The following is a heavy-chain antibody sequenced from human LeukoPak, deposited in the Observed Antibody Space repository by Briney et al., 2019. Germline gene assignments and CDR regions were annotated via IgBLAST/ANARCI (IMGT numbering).Heavy chain of an antibody. CDR1: GFTFSDYY. D-gene: IGHD6-13*01. V-gene: IGHV3-11*01. CDR3: ARGRIPRRFYSVAAEDGFDP. Sequence: GGSLRLSCAASGFTFSDYYMSWIRQAPGKGLEWVSYISSSGSTIYYADSVKGRFAISRDNAKNSLYLQMNSLRAEDTAVYHCARGRIPRRFYSVAAEDGFDPWGQGTLVAVSS. J-gene: IGHJ5*02. CDR2: ISSSGSTI.